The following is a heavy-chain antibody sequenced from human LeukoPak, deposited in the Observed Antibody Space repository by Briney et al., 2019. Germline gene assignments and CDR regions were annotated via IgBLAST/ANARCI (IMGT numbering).Heavy chain of an antibody. CDR2: ISHDGSNK. Sequence: PGGSLRLSCAASGFTFSSCGIHWIRQAPGKGLKWVAVISHDGSNKYYADSVKGRFTISRDNFKNTLYLHMSSLRAEDTALYYCAKDGRSARLGYYFDYWGQGTLVTVSS. CDR3: AKDGRSARLGYYFDY. D-gene: IGHD2-15*01. CDR1: GFTFSSCG. J-gene: IGHJ4*02. V-gene: IGHV3-30*18.